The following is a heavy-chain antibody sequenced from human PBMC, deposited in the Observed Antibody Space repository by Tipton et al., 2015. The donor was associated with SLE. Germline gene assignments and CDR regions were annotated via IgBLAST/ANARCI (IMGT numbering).Heavy chain of an antibody. Sequence: LRLSCTVSGGSISSSSYYWGWIRQPPGKGLEWIGSIYYSGSTYYNPSLKSRVTISVDTSKNQFSLKLSSVTAADTAVYYCARRHFDTSGYYRGAFDIWGQGKMVTVSS. CDR2: IYYSGST. D-gene: IGHD3-22*01. CDR1: GGSISSSSYY. V-gene: IGHV4-39*07. CDR3: ARRHFDTSGYYRGAFDI. J-gene: IGHJ3*02.